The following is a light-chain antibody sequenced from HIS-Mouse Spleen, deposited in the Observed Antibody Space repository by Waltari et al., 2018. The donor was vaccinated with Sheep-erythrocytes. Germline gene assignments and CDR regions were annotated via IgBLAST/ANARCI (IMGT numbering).Light chain of an antibody. V-gene: IGLV3-25*03. CDR3: QSADSSGTYPV. CDR1: AFPKQY. CDR2: KDS. Sequence: SYELTQPPSVSVSPGQTARLTCSGDAFPKQYAYWYQQKPGQAPVLVIYKDSERPSGIPERFSGSSSGTTVTLTISGVQAEDEADYYCQSADSSGTYPVFGGGTKLTVL. J-gene: IGLJ2*01.